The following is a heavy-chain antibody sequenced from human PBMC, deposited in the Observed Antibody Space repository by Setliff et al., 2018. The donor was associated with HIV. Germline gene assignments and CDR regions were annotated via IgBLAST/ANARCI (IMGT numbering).Heavy chain of an antibody. CDR1: GFPFSTYA. D-gene: IGHD6-13*01. J-gene: IGHJ4*02. Sequence: AGSLRLSCAASGFPFSTYAMNWVRQAPGKGLEWVSAISDSGDNTYYADSVKGRFTISRDNSRDTLYLQMNSLRVEDTAVYFCAKTIAALDYWGQGTLVTVSS. V-gene: IGHV3-23*01. CDR2: ISDSGDNT. CDR3: AKTIAALDY.